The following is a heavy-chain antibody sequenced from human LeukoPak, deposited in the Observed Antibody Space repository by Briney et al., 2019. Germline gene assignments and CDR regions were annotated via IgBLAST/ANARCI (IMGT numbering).Heavy chain of an antibody. Sequence: SETLSLTCAVSGGSISSSNWWSWVRQPPGKGLEWIGEIYHSGSTNYNPFLKSRVTISVDKSKNQFSLKLSSVTAADTAVYYCARKEYGDYRRFDPWGQGTLVTVSS. CDR3: ARKEYGDYRRFDP. D-gene: IGHD4-11*01. CDR1: GGSISSSNW. V-gene: IGHV4-4*02. J-gene: IGHJ5*02. CDR2: IYHSGST.